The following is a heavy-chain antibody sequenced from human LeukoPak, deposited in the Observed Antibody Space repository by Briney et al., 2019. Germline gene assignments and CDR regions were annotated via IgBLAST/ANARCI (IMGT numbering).Heavy chain of an antibody. CDR1: GFTFSSYS. V-gene: IGHV3-21*01. D-gene: IGHD3-9*01. J-gene: IGHJ6*02. Sequence: GGSLRLSCAASGFTFSSYSMNWVRQAPGKGLEWVSSISSSSSYIYYADSVKGRFTISRDNAKNSLYLQMNSLRAEDTAVCYCARDTAGVLRYFDWLNDGMDVWGQGTTVTVSS. CDR2: ISSSSSYI. CDR3: ARDTAGVLRYFDWLNDGMDV.